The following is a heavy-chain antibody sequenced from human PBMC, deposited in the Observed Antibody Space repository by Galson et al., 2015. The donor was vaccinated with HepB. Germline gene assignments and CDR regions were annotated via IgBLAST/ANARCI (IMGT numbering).Heavy chain of an antibody. CDR3: ARGEVGAIYFDY. CDR2: IYRSGPA. V-gene: IGHV4-30-2*01. J-gene: IGHJ4*02. D-gene: IGHD1-26*01. CDR1: GGFIDNAGHA. Sequence: LSLTCNVSGGFIDNAGHAWTWIRQAPGGGLNWIGYIYRSGPAFYNPSLKSRVTISIDASKNQFSLNLESETAADTAVYFCARGEVGAIYFDYWGQGILVTVSS.